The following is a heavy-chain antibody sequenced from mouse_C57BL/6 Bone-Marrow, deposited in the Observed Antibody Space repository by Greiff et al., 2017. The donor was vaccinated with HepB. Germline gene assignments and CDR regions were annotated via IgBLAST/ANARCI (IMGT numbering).Heavy chain of an antibody. V-gene: IGHV5-4*01. CDR1: GFTFSSYA. CDR3: ARDPIYYYGSSYAMDY. CDR2: ISDGGSYT. D-gene: IGHD1-1*01. J-gene: IGHJ4*01. Sequence: EVHLVESGGGLVKPGGSLKLSCAASGFTFSSYAMSWVRQTPEKRLEWVATISDGGSYTYYPDNVKGRFTISRENAKNNLYLQMSHLKSEDTAMYYCARDPIYYYGSSYAMDYWGQGTSVTVSS.